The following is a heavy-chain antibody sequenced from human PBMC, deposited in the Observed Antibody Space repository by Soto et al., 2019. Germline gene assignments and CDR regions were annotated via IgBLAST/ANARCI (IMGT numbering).Heavy chain of an antibody. V-gene: IGHV4-4*07. J-gene: IGHJ5*02. CDR2: IYSTGST. CDR3: ARDEYYDSNNWFDT. CDR1: GGSIKNYY. Sequence: PSETLSLTCTVCGGSIKNYYWSWIRQPAGKGLEWIGRIYSTGSTNYNASLKSRVTMSVDTSNNQFSLRLRSVTAADTAVYYCARDEYYDSNNWFDTWGQGTLVTVSS. D-gene: IGHD3-22*01.